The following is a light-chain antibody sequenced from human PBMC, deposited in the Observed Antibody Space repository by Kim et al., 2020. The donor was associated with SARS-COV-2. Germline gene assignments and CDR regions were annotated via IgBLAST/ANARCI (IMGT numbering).Light chain of an antibody. CDR2: GAS. V-gene: IGKV3-20*01. Sequence: PSERATLSCKASQRISSEFLAWDQQISGQPPRLLIFGASNRAAGIPDRFSGGGSGTDFTLSITRLEPADSAIYYCQQYTTSPPAYTFGQGTKLEI. CDR1: QRISSEF. CDR3: QQYTTSPPAYT. J-gene: IGKJ2*01.